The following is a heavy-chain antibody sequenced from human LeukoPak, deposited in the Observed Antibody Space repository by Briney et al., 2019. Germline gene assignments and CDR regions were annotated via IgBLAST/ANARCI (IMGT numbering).Heavy chain of an antibody. CDR1: GYTFTGYY. D-gene: IGHD5-24*01. Sequence: ASVKVSCKASGYTFTGYYMHWVRQAPGQGLEWMGWINPNSGGTNYAQKFQGRVTMTRDTSISTAYMELSRLRSDDTAVYYCARVRSRDAPLQYYFDYWGQGTLVTVSS. CDR2: INPNSGGT. J-gene: IGHJ4*02. CDR3: ARVRSRDAPLQYYFDY. V-gene: IGHV1-2*02.